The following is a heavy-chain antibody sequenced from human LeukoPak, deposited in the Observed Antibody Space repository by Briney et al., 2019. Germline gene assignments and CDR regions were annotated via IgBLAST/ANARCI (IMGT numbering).Heavy chain of an antibody. Sequence: PGGSLRLSCAASGFTFSDYYMSWIRQAPGKGLEWVSYISSSSSYTNYADSVKGRFTISRHNSKNTLYLQMNSLRAEDTAVYYCARAPDTAMAPYFDYWGQGTLVTVSS. D-gene: IGHD5-18*01. CDR3: ARAPDTAMAPYFDY. CDR2: ISSSSSYT. V-gene: IGHV3-11*05. CDR1: GFTFSDYY. J-gene: IGHJ4*02.